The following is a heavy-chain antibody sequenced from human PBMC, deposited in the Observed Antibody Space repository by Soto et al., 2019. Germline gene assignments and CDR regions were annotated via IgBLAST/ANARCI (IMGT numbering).Heavy chain of an antibody. J-gene: IGHJ4*02. Sequence: EVQLLESGGGLVQPGGSLRLSCAASGFTFSNYAMSWVRQAPGKGLEWVSSISGSGGSTYYADSVKGRFTVSRDNSKNTVYLQMNSLRIEDTAVYYCAIEATRSASHLDYWGQGTLVTVSS. D-gene: IGHD2-2*01. CDR3: AIEATRSASHLDY. V-gene: IGHV3-23*01. CDR1: GFTFSNYA. CDR2: ISGSGGST.